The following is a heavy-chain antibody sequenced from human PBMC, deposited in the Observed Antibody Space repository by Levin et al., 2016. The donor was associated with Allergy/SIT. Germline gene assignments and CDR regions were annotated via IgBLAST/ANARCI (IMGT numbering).Heavy chain of an antibody. CDR3: AREDYSANYPPDY. J-gene: IGHJ4*02. Sequence: GGSLRLSCAASGFTFSNYAMSWVRQAPGKGLEWVSFISSSSSYIYYADSVKGRFTISRDNAKNSLYLQMNSLRAEDTAVYYCAREDYSANYPPDYWGQGTLVTVSS. D-gene: IGHD4/OR15-4a*01. CDR1: GFTFSNYA. V-gene: IGHV3-21*01. CDR2: ISSSSSYI.